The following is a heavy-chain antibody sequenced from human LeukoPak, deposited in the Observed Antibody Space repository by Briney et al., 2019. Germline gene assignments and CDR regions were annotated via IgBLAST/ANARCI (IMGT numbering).Heavy chain of an antibody. CDR2: IDPSDSYT. D-gene: IGHD3-10*01. Sequence: GESPKISCKGSGYSFTSYWISWVRQMPGKGLEWMGRIDPSDSYTNYSPSFQGHVTISADKSISTAYLQWSSLKASDTAMYYCASQGVRGVINDAFDIWGQGTMVTVSS. J-gene: IGHJ3*02. V-gene: IGHV5-10-1*01. CDR1: GYSFTSYW. CDR3: ASQGVRGVINDAFDI.